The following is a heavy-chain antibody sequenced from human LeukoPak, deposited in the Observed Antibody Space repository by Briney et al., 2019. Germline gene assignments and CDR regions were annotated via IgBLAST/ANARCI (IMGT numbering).Heavy chain of an antibody. V-gene: IGHV3-21*01. J-gene: IGHJ5*02. CDR3: AREVPKDSSSWYLGGNWFDP. Sequence: GGSLRLSCAASGFTFSSYSMNWVRQAPGKALEWVSSISSSSSYIYYADSVKGRFTVSRDNAKNSLYMQMNSVRAEDTDVYYCAREVPKDSSSWYLGGNWFDPWGQGTLVTVSS. CDR2: ISSSSSYI. CDR1: GFTFSSYS. D-gene: IGHD6-13*01.